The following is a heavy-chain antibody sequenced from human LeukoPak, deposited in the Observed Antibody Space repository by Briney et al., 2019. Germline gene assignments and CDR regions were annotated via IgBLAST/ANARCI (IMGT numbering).Heavy chain of an antibody. Sequence: ASVKVSCKASGYTFTSYDINWVRQATGQGLEWMGWMNPNSGNTGYAQKFQGRVTMTRNTSISTAYMELSSLRSEDTAVYYSARAPRTMTTVTTRRNWFDPWGQGTLVTVSS. V-gene: IGHV1-8*01. CDR2: MNPNSGNT. CDR1: GYTFTSYD. CDR3: ARAPRTMTTVTTRRNWFDP. D-gene: IGHD4-17*01. J-gene: IGHJ5*02.